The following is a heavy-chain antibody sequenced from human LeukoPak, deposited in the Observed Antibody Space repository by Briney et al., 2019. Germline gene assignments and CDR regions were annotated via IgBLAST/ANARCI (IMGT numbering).Heavy chain of an antibody. J-gene: IGHJ4*02. Sequence: EGSLRLSCAASGFTFSNYAMSWVRQAPGKGLEWVSGISGSGDSTYYADSVKGRFTISRDNSKNTLYLQVNSLRAEDTAVYYCARARACSSTSCYLDYWGQGTLVTVSS. CDR1: GFTFSNYA. V-gene: IGHV3-23*01. CDR3: ARARACSSTSCYLDY. CDR2: ISGSGDST. D-gene: IGHD2-2*01.